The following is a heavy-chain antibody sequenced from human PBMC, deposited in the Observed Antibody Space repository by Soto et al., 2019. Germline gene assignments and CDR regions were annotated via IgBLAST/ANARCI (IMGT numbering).Heavy chain of an antibody. J-gene: IGHJ1*01. V-gene: IGHV3-11*06. CDR1: GFTFSDYY. CDR2: ITSSGEHT. CDR3: ARKYSSPGGGAKYFQH. Sequence: GGSLRLSCAASGFTFSDYYMSWIRQAPGKGLEYVSSITSSGEHTFYADSVKGRFTISRDNSKNTLYLQMNSLRAEDTAVYYCARKYSSPGGGAKYFQHGGKATLVTVSS. D-gene: IGHD6-13*01.